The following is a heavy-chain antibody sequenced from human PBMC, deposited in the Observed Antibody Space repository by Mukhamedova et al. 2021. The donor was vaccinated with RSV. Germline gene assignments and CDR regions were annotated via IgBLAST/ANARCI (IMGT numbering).Heavy chain of an antibody. V-gene: IGHV4-39*01. CDR2: IYYNGST. CDR3: ARHRTTQFDFDY. Sequence: SYYWGWIRQPPGKGLEWIGSIYYNGSTYYNPSLKSRVTISVDTSKNQFSLKLSSVTAADTAVYYCARHRTTQFDFDYWGQGTLVT. CDR1: SYY. J-gene: IGHJ4*02. D-gene: IGHD1-7*01.